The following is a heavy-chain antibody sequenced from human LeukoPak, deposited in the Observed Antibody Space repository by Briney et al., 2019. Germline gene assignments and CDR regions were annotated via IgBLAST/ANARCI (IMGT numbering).Heavy chain of an antibody. CDR3: AREGITMVRGGAVSWFDP. CDR1: GFTFSSYS. J-gene: IGHJ5*02. V-gene: IGHV3-21*01. Sequence: GGSLRLSCAASGFTFSSYSMNWFRQAPVKGLEWVSSISSSSSYIYYADSVKGRFTISRDNAKNSLYLQMNSLRAEDTAVYYCAREGITMVRGGAVSWFDPWGQGTLVTVSS. CDR2: ISSSSSYI. D-gene: IGHD3-10*01.